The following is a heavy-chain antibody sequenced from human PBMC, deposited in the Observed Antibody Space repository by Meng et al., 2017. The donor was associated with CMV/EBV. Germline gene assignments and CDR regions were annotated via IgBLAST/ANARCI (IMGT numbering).Heavy chain of an antibody. CDR1: GSTFSSYA. Sequence: SVKVSCKASGSTFSSYAISWVRQAPGQGLEWMGGIIPILGIANYAQKFQGRVTITADKSTSTAYMELSSLRSEDTAVYYCARDLAVAGSYYYYGMDVWGQGTTVTVSS. CDR3: ARDLAVAGSYYYYGMDV. D-gene: IGHD6-19*01. V-gene: IGHV1-69*10. J-gene: IGHJ6*02. CDR2: IIPILGIA.